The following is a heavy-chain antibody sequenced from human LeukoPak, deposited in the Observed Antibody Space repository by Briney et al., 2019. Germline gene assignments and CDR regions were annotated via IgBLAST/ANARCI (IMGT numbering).Heavy chain of an antibody. D-gene: IGHD3-10*01. Sequence: SETLSLTCTASGGSISSYYWSWIRQPPGKGLEWLGYIYYSGSTNYNPSLKSRVTISVDTSKNQFSLKLSSVTAADTAVYYCARLPFGEYYFDYWGQGTLVTVSS. CDR1: GGSISSYY. V-gene: IGHV4-59*08. CDR3: ARLPFGEYYFDY. CDR2: IYYSGST. J-gene: IGHJ4*02.